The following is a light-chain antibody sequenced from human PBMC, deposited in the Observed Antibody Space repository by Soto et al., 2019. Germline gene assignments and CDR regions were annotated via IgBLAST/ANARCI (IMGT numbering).Light chain of an antibody. CDR3: QTWGTGMRGV. J-gene: IGLJ2*01. CDR1: SGHSSYA. Sequence: QSVLTQSPSASASLGASVKLTCTLSSGHSSYAIAWHQQQPEKGPRYLMKLNSDGSHSKGDGIPDRFSGSSSGAERYLTISSLQSEDEADYYWQTWGTGMRGVFGGGTKVTVL. CDR2: LNSDGSH. V-gene: IGLV4-69*01.